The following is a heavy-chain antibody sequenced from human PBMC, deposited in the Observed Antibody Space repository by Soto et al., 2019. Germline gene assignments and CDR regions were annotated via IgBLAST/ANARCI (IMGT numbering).Heavy chain of an antibody. D-gene: IGHD2-21*02. J-gene: IGHJ4*02. Sequence: EVQLVESGGGIVQPGGSLRLSCAASGLTFSNFRMHWVRQAPGKGLVWVALISNDGRSTNHADSVKGRFTISRDNAKSTLYLQLNSLRSEDTAVYYCARDTAGLSYWGQVTLVTVSS. CDR1: GLTFSNFR. CDR2: ISNDGRST. V-gene: IGHV3-74*01. CDR3: ARDTAGLSY.